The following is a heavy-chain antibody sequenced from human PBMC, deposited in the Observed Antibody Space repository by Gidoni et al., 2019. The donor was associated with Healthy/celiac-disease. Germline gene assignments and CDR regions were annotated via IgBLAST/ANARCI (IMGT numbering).Heavy chain of an antibody. Sequence: QVQLQESGPGLVNPSQTLSLTCTVSGGSIRSGSYYWSWIRQPAGKGLEWIGRIYTSGSTNYNPSLKSRVTISVDTSKNQFSLKLSSVTAADTAVYYCARGAYSSSWDYYYYGMDVWGQGTTVTVSS. CDR3: ARGAYSSSWDYYYYGMDV. J-gene: IGHJ6*02. CDR1: GGSIRSGSYY. D-gene: IGHD6-13*01. CDR2: IYTSGST. V-gene: IGHV4-61*02.